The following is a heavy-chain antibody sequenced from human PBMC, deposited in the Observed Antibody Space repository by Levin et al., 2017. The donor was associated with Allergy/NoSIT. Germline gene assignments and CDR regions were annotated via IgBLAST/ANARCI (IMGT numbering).Heavy chain of an antibody. CDR1: GFSLSRYG. D-gene: IGHD3-22*01. J-gene: IGHJ6*02. CDR2: ISYDGSEK. CDR3: AKPMGEYYYDRGSMDV. Sequence: SGGSLRLSCAGSGFSLSRYGMYWVRQAPGKGLEWVAVISYDGSEKYYVDSVKGRFTISRDNSNNTLDLQMNSLRAEDTAVYYCAKPMGEYYYDRGSMDVWGQGTTVTVSS. V-gene: IGHV3-30*18.